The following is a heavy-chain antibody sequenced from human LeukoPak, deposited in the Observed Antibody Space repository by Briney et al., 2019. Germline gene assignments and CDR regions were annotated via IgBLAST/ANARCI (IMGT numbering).Heavy chain of an antibody. Sequence: PGTSLRLSCAASGFTFSRLGMQWVRQAPGKGLEWVAVIHNDGTQGQYGDSVKGRFTISKDNSQNTLHLQLNNLIDADTGVYYCAKEGDEFRGYLDVWGKGTTVTVSS. J-gene: IGHJ6*03. CDR2: IHNDGTQG. CDR3: AKEGDEFRGYLDV. V-gene: IGHV3-33*06. D-gene: IGHD2-21*02. CDR1: GFTFSRLG.